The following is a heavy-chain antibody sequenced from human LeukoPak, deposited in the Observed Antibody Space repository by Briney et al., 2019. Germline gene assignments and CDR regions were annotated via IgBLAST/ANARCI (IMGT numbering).Heavy chain of an antibody. CDR2: ISAYNGNT. D-gene: IGHD2-15*01. V-gene: IGHV1-18*01. CDR1: GYTFTSYG. Sequence: ASVKVSCKASGYTFTSYGISWVRQAPGQGLEWMGWISAYNGNTNYAQKLQGRVTMTTDTSTSTAYMELRSLRSDDTAVYYCARVMGYCSGSSCSSYGMDVWGQGTTVTVSS. CDR3: ARVMGYCSGSSCSSYGMDV. J-gene: IGHJ6*02.